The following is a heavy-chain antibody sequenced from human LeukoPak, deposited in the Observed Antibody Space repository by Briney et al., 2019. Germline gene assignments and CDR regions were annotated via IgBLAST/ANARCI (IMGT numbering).Heavy chain of an antibody. CDR3: AKNLAYYDILTGYYPTNFGY. Sequence: SETLSLTCTVSGGSISNYYWSWIRQSPGKGLEWIGYIYYNGSTNYNPSLKSRVTISVDTPKNQFSLKLSSVTAADTAVYYCAKNLAYYDILTGYYPTNFGYWGQGTLVTVSS. V-gene: IGHV4-59*01. D-gene: IGHD3-9*01. CDR2: IYYNGST. CDR1: GGSISNYY. J-gene: IGHJ4*02.